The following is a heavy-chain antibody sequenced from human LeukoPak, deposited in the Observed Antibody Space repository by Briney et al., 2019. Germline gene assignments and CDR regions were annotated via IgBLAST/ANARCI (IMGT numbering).Heavy chain of an antibody. CDR2: ISWNSGSI. V-gene: IGHV3-9*01. CDR3: AKDRGSSGYYAYYFDY. D-gene: IGHD3-22*01. CDR1: GFTFDDYA. Sequence: GGSLRLSCAASGFTFDDYAMHWVRQAPGRGLEWVSGISWNSGSIGYADSVKGRFTISRDNAKNSLYLQMSSLRAEDTALYYCAKDRGSSGYYAYYFDYWGQGTLVTVSS. J-gene: IGHJ4*02.